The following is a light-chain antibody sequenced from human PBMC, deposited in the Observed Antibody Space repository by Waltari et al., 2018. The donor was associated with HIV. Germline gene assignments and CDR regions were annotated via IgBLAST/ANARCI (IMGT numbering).Light chain of an antibody. CDR3: SSYTTTSTVV. Sequence: QSALTQPASVSGSPGQSITISCIGTNSDVGGYNYVSWYQQHPGKAPKLLVYEVTNRPSGISNRCSGSKSGNTASLTISGLQAEDEADYYCSSYTTTSTVVFGGVTKLTVL. CDR2: EVT. V-gene: IGLV2-14*01. J-gene: IGLJ2*01. CDR1: NSDVGGYNY.